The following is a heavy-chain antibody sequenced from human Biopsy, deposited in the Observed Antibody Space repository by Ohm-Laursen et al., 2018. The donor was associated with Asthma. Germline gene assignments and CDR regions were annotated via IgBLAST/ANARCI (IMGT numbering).Heavy chain of an antibody. CDR2: IYHLGNA. V-gene: IGHV4-4*01. CDR3: ARRWRSYDSSNYYLDQ. D-gene: IGHD3-22*01. CDR1: GGSISVSNW. J-gene: IGHJ4*02. Sequence: PGTLSLTCDVSGGSISVSNWWSWVRQPPGRGLEWIGQIYHLGNANYNPSLKSRVTMSVDKSKNQFSLTLTSVTAADKAVYFCARRWRSYDSSNYYLDQWGQGTLVTVSS.